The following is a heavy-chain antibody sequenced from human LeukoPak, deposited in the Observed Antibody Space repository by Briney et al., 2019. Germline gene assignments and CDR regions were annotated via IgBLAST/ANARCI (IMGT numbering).Heavy chain of an antibody. CDR1: GFTFSTYD. V-gene: IGHV3-23*01. CDR2: INRSGRT. Sequence: GESLKISCVASGFTFSTYDMQWVRQAPGKGLEWVSGINRSGRTYYTDSVKGRFTISRDNSKSTLYLEMNSLRAEDTAVYYCAQGGYFAFDFWGQGTMVTVSS. D-gene: IGHD2-2*03. CDR3: AQGGYFAFDF. J-gene: IGHJ3*01.